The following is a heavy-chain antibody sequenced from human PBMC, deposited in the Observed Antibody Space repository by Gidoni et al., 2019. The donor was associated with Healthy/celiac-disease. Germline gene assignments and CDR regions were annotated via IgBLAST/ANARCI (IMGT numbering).Heavy chain of an antibody. Sequence: QVQLVESGGGLVKPGGSLRLSCAASGFTFSDYYMSWIRQAPGKGLEWVSYISSSSSYTNYADSVKGRFTISRDNAKNSLYLQMNSLRAEDTAVYYCAREPYYDILTGSRYYYMDVWGKGTTVTVSS. D-gene: IGHD3-9*01. CDR3: AREPYYDILTGSRYYYMDV. CDR2: ISSSSSYT. CDR1: GFTFSDYY. J-gene: IGHJ6*03. V-gene: IGHV3-11*05.